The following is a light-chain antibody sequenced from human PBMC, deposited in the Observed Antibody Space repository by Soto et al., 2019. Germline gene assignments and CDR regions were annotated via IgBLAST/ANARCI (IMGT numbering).Light chain of an antibody. V-gene: IGKV3-15*01. J-gene: IGKJ4*01. CDR1: QSVSSN. Sequence: EIVMTQSPATLSVSPGERATLSCRSSQSVSSNLAWYQQKPGQAPRLLIDGASTRATGIPARFRGSGSGTEFTPTISSLQSEDFALYYCQQYNNWPPLTFGGGTKVEIK. CDR2: GAS. CDR3: QQYNNWPPLT.